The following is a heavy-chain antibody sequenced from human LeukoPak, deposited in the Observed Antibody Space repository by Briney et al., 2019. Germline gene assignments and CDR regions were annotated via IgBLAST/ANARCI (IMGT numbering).Heavy chain of an antibody. Sequence: GGSLRLSCAASGFTFSSYGMHWVRQAPGKGLEWVAVIWYDGSNKYYADSVKSRFTISRDNSKNTLYLQMNSLRAEDTAVYYCARDRIYCSSTSCYPYYYYGMDVWGQGTTVTVSS. J-gene: IGHJ6*02. V-gene: IGHV3-33*01. CDR1: GFTFSSYG. CDR3: ARDRIYCSSTSCYPYYYYGMDV. D-gene: IGHD2-2*01. CDR2: IWYDGSNK.